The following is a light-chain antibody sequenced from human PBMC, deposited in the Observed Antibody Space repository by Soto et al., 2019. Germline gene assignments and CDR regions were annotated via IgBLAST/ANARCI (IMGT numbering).Light chain of an antibody. CDR3: QQYFDVPFT. V-gene: IGKV4-1*01. CDR2: WAS. Sequence: DIVMIQSPDSLAVSLGERATMNCKCSRSVLYKSNNKNHLAWYQQKPGQPPQLIIYWASTRESGVPERFSGSGSGTDFTLTISSLEAEDVAFYWCQQYFDVPFTFGGGTKV. J-gene: IGKJ4*01. CDR1: RSVLYKSNNKNH.